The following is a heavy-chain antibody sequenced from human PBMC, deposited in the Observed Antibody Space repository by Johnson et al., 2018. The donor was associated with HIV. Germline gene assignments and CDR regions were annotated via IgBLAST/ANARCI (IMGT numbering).Heavy chain of an antibody. D-gene: IGHD6-19*01. Sequence: QVQLVESGGGVVQPGRSLRLSCAASGFTFSSYGMHWVRQAPGKGLEWVAVISYDGSNKYYADSVKGRFTISRDNSKNTLYLQMNSLRAEDTAVYYCVRGWHSSGRCDVFDIWGQGTMVTVSS. CDR1: GFTFSSYG. CDR2: ISYDGSNK. J-gene: IGHJ3*02. CDR3: VRGWHSSGRCDVFDI. V-gene: IGHV3-30*03.